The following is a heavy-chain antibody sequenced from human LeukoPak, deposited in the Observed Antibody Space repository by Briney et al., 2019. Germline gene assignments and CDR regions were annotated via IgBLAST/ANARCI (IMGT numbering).Heavy chain of an antibody. CDR2: FDPEDGET. V-gene: IGHV1-24*01. CDR1: GHSLSELS. CDR3: ARDNGRNWGQVGDY. Sequence: ASVKVSCKASGHSLSELSTHWVRQAPGKGLEWMGGFDPEDGETIYAQKFQGRVTMTEDTSTGTAYMELRGLRPDDTAVYYCARDNGRNWGQVGDYWGQGTLVTVSS. J-gene: IGHJ4*02. D-gene: IGHD7-27*01.